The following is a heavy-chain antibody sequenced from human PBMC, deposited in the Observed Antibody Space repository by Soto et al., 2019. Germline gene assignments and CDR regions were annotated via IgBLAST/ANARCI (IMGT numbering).Heavy chain of an antibody. D-gene: IGHD1-1*01. CDR3: ARCARTAGKECDY. CDR2: KYYSGDA. CDR1: GGSISSGAYY. Sequence: PSETLSLTCTVSGGSISSGAYYWSWIRQHPGKGLEWIGYKYYSGDAYYNPSLRSRADISVDTSRNRFSLKLSSVTAADTAVYYCARCARTAGKECDYWGQGKLVTVSS. V-gene: IGHV4-31*03. J-gene: IGHJ4*02.